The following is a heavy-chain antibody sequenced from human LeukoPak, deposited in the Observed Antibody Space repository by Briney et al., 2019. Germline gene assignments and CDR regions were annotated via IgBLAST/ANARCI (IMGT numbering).Heavy chain of an antibody. CDR2: IKQDGSEK. CDR1: GFTFSSYW. Sequence: PGGSLRLSCAASGFTFSSYWMSWVRQAPGKGLEWVANIKQDGSEKYYVDSVKGRFTISRDNAKNSLYLQMNSLRAEDTAVYYCARTVAAAGTFWDDYWGQGTLVTVSS. CDR3: ARTVAAAGTFWDDY. D-gene: IGHD6-13*01. J-gene: IGHJ4*02. V-gene: IGHV3-7*01.